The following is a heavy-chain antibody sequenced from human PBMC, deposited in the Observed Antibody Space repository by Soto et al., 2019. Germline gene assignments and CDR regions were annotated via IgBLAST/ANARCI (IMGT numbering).Heavy chain of an antibody. CDR1: GGSVSSGSYY. CDR3: ARVTRDYYYGMDV. Sequence: QVQLQESGPGLVKPSETLSLTCTVSGGSVSSGSYYWSWIRQPPGKGLEWIGYIYYSGSTNYNPSLKSRVTISVDTSKNRFSLKLSSVTAADTAVYYCARVTRDYYYGMDVWGQGTTVTVSS. J-gene: IGHJ6*02. V-gene: IGHV4-61*01. CDR2: IYYSGST.